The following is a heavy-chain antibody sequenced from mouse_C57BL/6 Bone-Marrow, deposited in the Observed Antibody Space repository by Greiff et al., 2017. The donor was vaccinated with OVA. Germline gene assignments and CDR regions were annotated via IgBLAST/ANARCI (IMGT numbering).Heavy chain of an antibody. V-gene: IGHV1-59*01. Sequence: QVQLQQPGAELVRPGTSVKLSCKASGYTFTSYWMHWVKQRPGQGLEWIGVIDPSDSYTNYNQKFKGKATLTVDTSSSTAYMQLSILTSEDSAVYYCARRPITTVVGDYWGQGTTLTVSS. D-gene: IGHD1-1*01. J-gene: IGHJ2*01. CDR1: GYTFTSYW. CDR3: ARRPITTVVGDY. CDR2: IDPSDSYT.